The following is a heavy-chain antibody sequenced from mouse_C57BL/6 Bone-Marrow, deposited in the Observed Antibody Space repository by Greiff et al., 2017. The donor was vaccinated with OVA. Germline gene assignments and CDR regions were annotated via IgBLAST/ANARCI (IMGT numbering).Heavy chain of an antibody. V-gene: IGHV1-53*01. CDR1: GYTFTSYW. D-gene: IGHD1-1*01. CDR3: ARAGAYGGSSSAMDY. CDR2: INPSNGGT. J-gene: IGHJ4*01. Sequence: QVQLKQPGTELVKPGASVKLSCKASGYTFTSYWMHWVKQRPGQGLEWIGNINPSNGGTNYNEKFKSKATLTVDKSSSTAYMQLSSLTSEDSAVSYGARAGAYGGSSSAMDYWGQGTSVTVSS.